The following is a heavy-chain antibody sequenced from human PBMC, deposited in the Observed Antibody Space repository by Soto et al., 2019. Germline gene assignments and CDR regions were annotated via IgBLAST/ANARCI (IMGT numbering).Heavy chain of an antibody. D-gene: IGHD3-22*01. CDR2: IYYSGST. Sequence: PSETLSLTCTVSGGSISSGDYYWSWIRQPTGKGLEWIGYIYYSGSTYYNPSLKSRVTISVDTSKNQFSLKLSSVTAADTAVYYCARDQQLGYYDSTGYTDWGQGTLVTVSS. CDR1: GGSISSGDYY. J-gene: IGHJ1*01. V-gene: IGHV4-30-4*01. CDR3: ARDQQLGYYDSTGYTD.